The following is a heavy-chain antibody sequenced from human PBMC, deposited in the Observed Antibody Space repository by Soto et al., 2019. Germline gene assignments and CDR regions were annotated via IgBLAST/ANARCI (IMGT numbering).Heavy chain of an antibody. J-gene: IGHJ4*02. D-gene: IGHD4-17*01. CDR2: IWYDGSNK. V-gene: IGHV3-33*01. Sequence: GGSLRLSCAASGFTFSSYGMHWVRQAPGKGLEWVAVIWYDGSNKYYADSVKGRFTISRDNSKNTLYLQMNSLRAEDTAVYYCARGSYGTVTTLPGDYWGQGTLVTVSS. CDR3: ARGSYGTVTTLPGDY. CDR1: GFTFSSYG.